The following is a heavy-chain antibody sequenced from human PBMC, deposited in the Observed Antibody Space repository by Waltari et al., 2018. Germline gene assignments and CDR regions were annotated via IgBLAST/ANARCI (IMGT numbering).Heavy chain of an antibody. V-gene: IGHV3-7*01. Sequence: EVQLVESGGGLVQPGGSLRLSCAASGFTVSIYWMSGVRQAPGKGLEWVANIKQDGSEKYYVDSVKGRFTISRDNAKNSLYLQMNSLRAEDTAVYYCAREGSTSYFDYWGQGTLVTVSS. CDR2: IKQDGSEK. J-gene: IGHJ4*02. CDR1: GFTVSIYW. D-gene: IGHD2-2*01. CDR3: AREGSTSYFDY.